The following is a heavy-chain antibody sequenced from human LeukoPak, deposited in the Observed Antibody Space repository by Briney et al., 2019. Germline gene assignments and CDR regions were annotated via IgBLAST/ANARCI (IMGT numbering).Heavy chain of an antibody. CDR1: GFTFSIYG. D-gene: IGHD5-18*01. J-gene: IGHJ4*02. V-gene: IGHV3-33*01. Sequence: GGSLRLSCAASGFTFSIYGMHWVRQAPGKGLEWVAVIWNDGSNKYYADSVKGRFTISRDNSKNTLYLQMNSLRAEDTAVYYCARDRGFSYGIDFWGQGTLVTVSS. CDR3: ARDRGFSYGIDF. CDR2: IWNDGSNK.